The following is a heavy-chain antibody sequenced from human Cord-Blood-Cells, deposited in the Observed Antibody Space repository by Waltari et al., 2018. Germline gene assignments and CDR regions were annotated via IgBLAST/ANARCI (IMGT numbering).Heavy chain of an antibody. CDR1: GGSFSGYY. CDR3: ARGSYSGYDYFDY. D-gene: IGHD5-12*01. V-gene: IGHV4-34*01. CDR2: INHSGST. Sequence: QVQLQQRGAGLLKPSETLSLTCGVYGGSFSGYYWSWIRQPPGRGLECLGEINHSGSTNYNPSLKSRVTISVDTSKSKFSLKVSSVTAADTAVYYCARGSYSGYDYFDYWGQGTLVTVSS. J-gene: IGHJ4*02.